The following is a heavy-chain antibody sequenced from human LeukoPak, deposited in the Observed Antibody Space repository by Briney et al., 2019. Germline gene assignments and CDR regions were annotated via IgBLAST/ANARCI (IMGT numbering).Heavy chain of an antibody. CDR2: IYYSGST. CDR1: GGSISSYY. J-gene: IGHJ6*03. V-gene: IGHV4-59*01. Sequence: SETLSLTCTVSGGSISSYYWSWIRQPPGKGLEWIGYIYYSGSTHYNPSLKSRVTISVDTSKKQFSLKLSSVTAADTAVYYCARSSEGRYYYDSSGYSYYYYYMDVWGKGTTVTISS. D-gene: IGHD3-22*01. CDR3: ARSSEGRYYYDSSGYSYYYYYMDV.